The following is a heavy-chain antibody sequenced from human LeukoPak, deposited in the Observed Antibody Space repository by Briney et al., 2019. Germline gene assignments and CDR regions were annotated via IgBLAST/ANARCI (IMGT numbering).Heavy chain of an antibody. CDR2: IRGSGGST. D-gene: IGHD2-2*02. CDR3: AKGGYCSSTSCYTEYFQH. J-gene: IGHJ1*01. V-gene: IGHV3-23*01. Sequence: GGSLRLSCAASGFTFSSYAMSWVRQAPGKGLEWVSAIRGSGGSTYYADSGKGRFTISRDNSKNTLYLQMNTLRAEDTAVYYCAKGGYCSSTSCYTEYFQHWGQGTLVTVSS. CDR1: GFTFSSYA.